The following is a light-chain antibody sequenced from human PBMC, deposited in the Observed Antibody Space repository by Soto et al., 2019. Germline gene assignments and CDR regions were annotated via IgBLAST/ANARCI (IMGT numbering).Light chain of an antibody. J-gene: IGKJ2*01. CDR1: QSVSSNH. V-gene: IGKV3-20*01. CDR2: GAS. CDR3: QQYGSSTYT. Sequence: EIVLTQSPGSLSLSPRERATLSCRASQSVSSNHLAWYQQKPGQAPGLLIYGASRRATGIPDRFSGSGSGTEFTLTISRLEPEDFAVYYCQQYGSSTYTFGQGTKVEIK.